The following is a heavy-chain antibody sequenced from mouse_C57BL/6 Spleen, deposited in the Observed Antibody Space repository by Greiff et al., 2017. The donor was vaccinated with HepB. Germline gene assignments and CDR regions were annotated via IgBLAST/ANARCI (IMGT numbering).Heavy chain of an antibody. V-gene: IGHV1-52*01. Sequence: QVQLQQPGAELVRPGSSVKLSCKASGYTFTSYWMHWVKQRPIQGLEWIGNIDPSDSETHYNQKFKDKATLTVDKSSSTAYMQLSSLTSEDSAVYYCAREGSPLGSSYVHAMDYWGQGTSVTVSS. CDR1: GYTFTSYW. D-gene: IGHD1-1*01. CDR2: IDPSDSET. CDR3: AREGSPLGSSYVHAMDY. J-gene: IGHJ4*01.